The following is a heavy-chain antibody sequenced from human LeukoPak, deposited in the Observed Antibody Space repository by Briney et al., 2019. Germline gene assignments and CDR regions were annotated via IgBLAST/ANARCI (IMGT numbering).Heavy chain of an antibody. V-gene: IGHV4-39*01. CDR1: GGSISSSSYY. CDR3: ARRAPYDFWSGPQIPPYYFDY. CDR2: IYYSGST. D-gene: IGHD3-3*01. Sequence: SETLSLTCTVSGGSISSSSYYWGWIRQPPGKGLEWIGSIYYSGSTYYNPSLKSRVTISVDTSKNQFSLKLSSVTAADTAVYYCARRAPYDFWSGPQIPPYYFDYWGQGTLVTVSS. J-gene: IGHJ4*02.